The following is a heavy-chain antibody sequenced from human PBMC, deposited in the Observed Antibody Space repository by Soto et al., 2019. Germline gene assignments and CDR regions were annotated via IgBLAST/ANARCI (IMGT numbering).Heavy chain of an antibody. CDR3: ARLFCSTTTCDSWFDP. D-gene: IGHD2-2*01. J-gene: IGHJ5*02. CDR1: GYTFPTFW. Sequence: ESLKLFFTGFGYTFPTFWIIWVRQMPGKGLEWMGRIDPRDSYVNYSPSFQGHVTISLDKSISTAYLQWGSLKASDTAMYYCARLFCSTTTCDSWFDPWGQGTLVTVSS. CDR2: IDPRDSYV. V-gene: IGHV5-10-1*01.